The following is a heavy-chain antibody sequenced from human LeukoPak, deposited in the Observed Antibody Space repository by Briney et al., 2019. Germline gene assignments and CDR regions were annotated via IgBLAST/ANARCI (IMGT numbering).Heavy chain of an antibody. D-gene: IGHD3-10*01. J-gene: IGHJ6*02. CDR2: ISSSSTYI. CDR1: GFTFSGYR. Sequence: PGGSLRLSCAAPGFTFSGYRINWVRQAPGKGLEWVSSISSSSTYIYYADSLKGRFTISRDNAKNSLYLQMNSLRAEDTAVYYCARDSVRGGRYGMDVWGQGTTVTVSS. V-gene: IGHV3-21*01. CDR3: ARDSVRGGRYGMDV.